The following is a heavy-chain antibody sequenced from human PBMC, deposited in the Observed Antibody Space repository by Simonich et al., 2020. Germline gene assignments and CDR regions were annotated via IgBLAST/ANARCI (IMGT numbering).Heavy chain of an antibody. J-gene: IGHJ3*02. Sequence: QVQRVQSGAEVKKPGASVKVSCKASGYTFTGYYRHGGGQAPGQGLGWMGRINPNSGGTNEAKKFPGRVTRTRDTSISTAYMELSRLRSDDTAVYYCARVRFEAFDIWGQGTMVTVSS. CDR1: GYTFTGYY. CDR2: INPNSGGT. CDR3: ARVRFEAFDI. V-gene: IGHV1-2*02.